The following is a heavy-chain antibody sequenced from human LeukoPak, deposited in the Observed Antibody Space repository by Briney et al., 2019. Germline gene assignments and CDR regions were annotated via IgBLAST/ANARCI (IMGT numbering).Heavy chain of an antibody. CDR3: ARYCTNGVCYDY. CDR2: ISSSSSYI. V-gene: IGHV3-21*01. Sequence: GGSLRLSCAASGFTFSSYGMHWVRQAPGKGLEWVSSISSSSSYIYYADSVKGRFTISRDNAKNSLYLQMNSLRAEDTAVYYCARYCTNGVCYDYWGQGTLVTVSS. D-gene: IGHD2-8*01. J-gene: IGHJ4*02. CDR1: GFTFSSYG.